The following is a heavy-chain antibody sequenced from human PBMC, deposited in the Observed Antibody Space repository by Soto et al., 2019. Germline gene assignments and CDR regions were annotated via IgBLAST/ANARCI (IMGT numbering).Heavy chain of an antibody. CDR1: GFTFSSYS. V-gene: IGHV3-21*01. J-gene: IGHJ4*02. CDR3: ARDRHNCSGGSCYPKGLDY. Sequence: PGGSLRLSCAASGFTFSSYSMNWVRQAPGKGLEWVSSISSTSIYIYYADSVKGRFTISRDNAKNSLYLQMNSLRAEDTAVYYCARDRHNCSGGSCYPKGLDYWGQGTLVTVSS. D-gene: IGHD2-15*01. CDR2: ISSTSIYI.